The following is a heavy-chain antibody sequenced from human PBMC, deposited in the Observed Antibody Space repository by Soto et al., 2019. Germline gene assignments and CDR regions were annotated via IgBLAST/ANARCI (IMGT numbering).Heavy chain of an antibody. CDR1: GDSVSIYSAA. Sequence: SQXLVLPCAISGDSVSIYSAAWNCIQQSPSGGLEWLGRTYYRSRFFSDYAESVKSRIIINPDTSKNQFSLQLKSVTPEDTAGYYCVRDRYSSSGWFDPWGQGTPVTVSS. V-gene: IGHV6-1*01. D-gene: IGHD3-10*01. CDR3: VRDRYSSSGWFDP. J-gene: IGHJ5*02. CDR2: TYYRSRFFS.